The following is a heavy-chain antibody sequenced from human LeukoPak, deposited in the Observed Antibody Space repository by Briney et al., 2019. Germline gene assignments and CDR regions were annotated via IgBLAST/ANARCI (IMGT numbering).Heavy chain of an antibody. Sequence: GGSLRLSCAASGFTFSSYTMNWVRQAPGKGLEWVSSISSSTNSINYADSVRGRFTISRDNAKKSLDLQMNSPRAEDTAVYYCARALFAYRNEGVGFDPWGQGTLVTVSS. D-gene: IGHD1-1*01. CDR2: ISSSTNSI. J-gene: IGHJ5*02. CDR1: GFTFSSYT. CDR3: ARALFAYRNEGVGFDP. V-gene: IGHV3-21*01.